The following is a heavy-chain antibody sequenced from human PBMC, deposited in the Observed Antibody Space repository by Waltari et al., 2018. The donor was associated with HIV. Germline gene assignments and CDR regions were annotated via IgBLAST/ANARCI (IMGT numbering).Heavy chain of an antibody. CDR3: ARGRNSSGWFYFDY. CDR1: GGSFSGYY. V-gene: IGHV4-34*01. CDR2: INHSGST. J-gene: IGHJ4*02. D-gene: IGHD6-19*01. Sequence: QVQLQQWGAGLLKPSETLSLTCAVYGGSFSGYYWSWIRQPPGKGLEWIGEINHSGSTNYNPSLKSRGTMSVDTSKNQFSLKLSSVTAADTAVYYCARGRNSSGWFYFDYWGQGTLVTVSS.